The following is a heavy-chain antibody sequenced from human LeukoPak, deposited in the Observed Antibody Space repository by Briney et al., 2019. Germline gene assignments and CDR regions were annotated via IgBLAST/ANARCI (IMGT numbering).Heavy chain of an antibody. D-gene: IGHD3-22*01. Sequence: GGSLRLSCAASGFTFSSYSMNWVRQAPGKGLEWVSSISGSGGSTYYADSVKGRLTISRDNSKNTLYLQMDSLRAEDTAVYYCAKVGIRISLIVVVFTTADDWYFDLWGRGTLVTVSS. CDR2: ISGSGGST. CDR3: AKVGIRISLIVVVFTTADDWYFDL. V-gene: IGHV3-23*01. CDR1: GFTFSSYS. J-gene: IGHJ2*01.